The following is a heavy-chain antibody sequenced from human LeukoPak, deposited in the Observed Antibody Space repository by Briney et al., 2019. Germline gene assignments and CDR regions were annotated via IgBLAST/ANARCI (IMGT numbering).Heavy chain of an antibody. D-gene: IGHD2-2*01. Sequence: ASVKVSCKASGYTFTGYYMHWVRQAPGKGLEWMGGFDPEDGETIYAQKFQGRVTMTEDTSTDTAYMELSSLRSEDTAVYYCATDSMYQSQTHSSYYYYGMDVWGQGTTVTVSS. CDR1: GYTFTGYY. V-gene: IGHV1-24*01. CDR2: FDPEDGET. J-gene: IGHJ6*02. CDR3: ATDSMYQSQTHSSYYYYGMDV.